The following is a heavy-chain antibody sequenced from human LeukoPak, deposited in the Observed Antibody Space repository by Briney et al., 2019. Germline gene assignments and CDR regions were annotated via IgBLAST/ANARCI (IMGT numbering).Heavy chain of an antibody. CDR3: ARAAYYDILTGDYYGMDV. V-gene: IGHV1-2*02. CDR1: GYTFTGYY. D-gene: IGHD3-9*01. J-gene: IGHJ6*02. CDR2: INPNSGGT. Sequence: GASVKVSCKASGYTFTGYYMHWVRQAPGQGLEWIGWINPNSGGTNYAQKFQGRVTMTRDTSISTAYMELSRLRSDDTAVYYCARAAYYDILTGDYYGMDVWGQGTTVTVSS.